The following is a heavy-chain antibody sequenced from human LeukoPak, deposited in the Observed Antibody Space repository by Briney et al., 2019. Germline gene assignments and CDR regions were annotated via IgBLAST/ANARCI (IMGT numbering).Heavy chain of an antibody. CDR1: GSTFTSYY. CDR2: INPSGGST. CDR3: AREYYDDSSGYSVDYYYYGMDV. J-gene: IGHJ6*02. D-gene: IGHD3-22*01. V-gene: IGHV1-46*01. Sequence: ASVKVSCKASGSTFTSYYMHWVRQAPGQGLEWMGIINPSGGSTSYAQKFQGRVTMTRDTSTSTVYMELSRLRSDDTAVYFCAREYYDDSSGYSVDYYYYGMDVWGQGTTVTVSS.